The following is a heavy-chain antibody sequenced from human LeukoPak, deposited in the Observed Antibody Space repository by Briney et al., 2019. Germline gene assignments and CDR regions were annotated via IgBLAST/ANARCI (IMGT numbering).Heavy chain of an antibody. J-gene: IGHJ1*01. CDR3: ARDRSEVEQQYAYFQH. CDR2: ISCDGSNK. D-gene: IGHD6-13*01. CDR1: GFTFSSYA. Sequence: PGGSLRLSCAAPGFTFSSYAMHWVRQAPGKGLEWVAVISCDGSNKYYADSVKGRFTISRDNSKNTLYLQMNSLRAEDTAVYYCARDRSEVEQQYAYFQHWGQGTLVTVSS. V-gene: IGHV3-30-3*01.